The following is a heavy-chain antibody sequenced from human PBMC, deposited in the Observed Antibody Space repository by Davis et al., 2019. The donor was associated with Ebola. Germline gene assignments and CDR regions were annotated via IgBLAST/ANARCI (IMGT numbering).Heavy chain of an antibody. D-gene: IGHD6-19*01. CDR1: GYTFNSYV. CDR2: ISAYNGNT. CDR3: ARLILGDAAVAGIPHP. Sequence: AASVKVSCKASGYTFNSYVISWVRQAPGQGLEWMGWISAYNGNTNYAQKLQGRVTMTTDTSTSTAYMEVGSLRSDDTAVYYCARLILGDAAVAGIPHPWGQGTLVTVSS. V-gene: IGHV1-18*04. J-gene: IGHJ5*02.